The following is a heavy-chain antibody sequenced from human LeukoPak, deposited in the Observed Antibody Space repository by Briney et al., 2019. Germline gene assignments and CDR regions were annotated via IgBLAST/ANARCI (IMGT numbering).Heavy chain of an antibody. D-gene: IGHD6-19*01. J-gene: IGHJ6*03. CDR3: AKCSGWSVRGKDYYYYYMDV. CDR2: VSTTGGST. CDR1: SFTFSSYV. Sequence: PGGSLRLSCGASSFTFSSYVMSWVRQAPGKGLEWVSTVSTTGGSTYYADSVKGRFTISRDNSKDTLYLQMNSLRAEDTAVYYCAKCSGWSVRGKDYYYYYMDVWGKGTTVTVSS. V-gene: IGHV3-23*01.